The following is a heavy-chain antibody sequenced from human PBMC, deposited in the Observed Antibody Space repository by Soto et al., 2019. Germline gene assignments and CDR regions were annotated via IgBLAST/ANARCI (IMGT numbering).Heavy chain of an antibody. J-gene: IGHJ1*01. Sequence: SVKVSCKASGGTFSSYAISWVRQAPGQGLEWMGGIIPIFGTANYAQKFQGRVTITADESTSTAYMELSSLRSEDTAVYYCARDGGSSGWYAEYFQHWGQGTMVTVSS. CDR2: IIPIFGTA. D-gene: IGHD6-19*01. CDR3: ARDGGSSGWYAEYFQH. V-gene: IGHV1-69*13. CDR1: GGTFSSYA.